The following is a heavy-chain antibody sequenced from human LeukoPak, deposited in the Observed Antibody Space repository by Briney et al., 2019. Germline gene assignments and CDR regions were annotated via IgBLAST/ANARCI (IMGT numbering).Heavy chain of an antibody. J-gene: IGHJ3*02. V-gene: IGHV4-4*07. D-gene: IGHD6-13*01. CDR2: IYTSGST. Sequence: SETLSLTCTVSGGSISSYYWSWIRQPAGEGLEWIGRIYTSGSTYYNPSLKSRVTMSVDTSKNQFSLKLSSVTAADTAVYYCARRRVGAAAGTRGAFDIWGQGTMVTVSS. CDR1: GGSISSYY. CDR3: ARRRVGAAAGTRGAFDI.